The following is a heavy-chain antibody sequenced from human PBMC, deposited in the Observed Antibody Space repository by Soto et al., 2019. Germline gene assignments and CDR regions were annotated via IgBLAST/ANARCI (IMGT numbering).Heavy chain of an antibody. CDR3: ARHGSAPYYFDY. CDR2: IYYSGST. CDR1: GGSISSSSYY. J-gene: IGHJ4*02. V-gene: IGHV4-39*01. D-gene: IGHD3-10*01. Sequence: QLQLQESGPGLVKPSETLSLTCTVSGGSISSSSYYWGWIRQPPGKGLEWIGSIYYSGSTYYNPSLKRRVTISVDTSKNQFSLKLSSVTAADTAVYYCARHGSAPYYFDYWGQGTLVTVSS.